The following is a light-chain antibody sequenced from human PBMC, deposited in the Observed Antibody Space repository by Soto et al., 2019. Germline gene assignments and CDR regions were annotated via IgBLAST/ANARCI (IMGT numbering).Light chain of an antibody. J-gene: IGKJ3*01. CDR3: QQYGSSLFT. CDR1: QSVSSSY. Sequence: EIVLTQSPGTLSLSPGERATLSCRASQSVSSSYLAWYQQKPGQAPRLLIYGASSRATGIPDRFSGSGSGTDFTLTISRLEPEDFAVYYCQQYGSSLFTFAPGT. CDR2: GAS. V-gene: IGKV3-20*01.